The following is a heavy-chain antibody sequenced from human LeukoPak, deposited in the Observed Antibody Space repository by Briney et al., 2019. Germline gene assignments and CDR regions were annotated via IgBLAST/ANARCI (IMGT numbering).Heavy chain of an antibody. D-gene: IGHD3-22*01. Sequence: SETLSLTCTVFGDSISYYWSWIRQPPGKGLEWIAYSSYSGSTTYNPSLTSRVTISVDTSKNQFSLKVSSVTAADTAVYYCARHYYDDSSGYFYFDYWGQGALVTVSS. CDR1: GDSISYY. J-gene: IGHJ4*02. V-gene: IGHV4-59*08. CDR2: SSYSGST. CDR3: ARHYYDDSSGYFYFDY.